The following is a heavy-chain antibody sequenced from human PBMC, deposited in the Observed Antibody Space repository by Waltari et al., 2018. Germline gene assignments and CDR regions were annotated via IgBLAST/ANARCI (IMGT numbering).Heavy chain of an antibody. Sequence: QVQLQESGPGLVKPSGTLSLTCAVLGDSMSSDDLWNWVRQPPGEGLEWIGQIRRSGRTNYNPSLASRVSVSIDTSNNQFSLKVTSATAADTAVYYCARDRGRGLYLDSWGQGTLVTVSP. V-gene: IGHV4-4*02. CDR2: IRRSGRT. CDR1: GDSMSSDDL. D-gene: IGHD2-15*01. J-gene: IGHJ4*02. CDR3: ARDRGRGLYLDS.